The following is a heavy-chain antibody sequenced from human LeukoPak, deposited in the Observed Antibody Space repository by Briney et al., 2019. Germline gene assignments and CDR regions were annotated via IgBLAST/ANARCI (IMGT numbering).Heavy chain of an antibody. CDR1: GFTFGDYA. J-gene: IGHJ6*04. CDR2: VSSSSTYI. D-gene: IGHD1-14*01. V-gene: IGHV3-21*01. Sequence: GGSLRLSCTASGFTFGDYAMNWVRQAPGTGLEWVSSVSSSSTYIYYADSVKGRFTISRDNAKNSLYLQMNSLRAEDTAVYYCARFLREPVLDVWGKGTTVTVSS. CDR3: ARFLREPVLDV.